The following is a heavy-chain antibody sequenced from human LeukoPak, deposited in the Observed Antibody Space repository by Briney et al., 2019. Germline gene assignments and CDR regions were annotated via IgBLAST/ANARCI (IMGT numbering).Heavy chain of an antibody. CDR3: ARVPSGYSPYYYMDV. CDR2: IYYSGST. V-gene: IGHV4-59*01. CDR1: GGSISSSY. D-gene: IGHD5-18*01. Sequence: SETLSLTCTVSGGSISSSYWSWIRQPPGKGLEWIGYIYYSGSTNYNPSLKSRVTISVDTSKNQFSLKLSSVTAADTAVYYCARVPSGYSPYYYMDVWGKGTTVTISS. J-gene: IGHJ6*03.